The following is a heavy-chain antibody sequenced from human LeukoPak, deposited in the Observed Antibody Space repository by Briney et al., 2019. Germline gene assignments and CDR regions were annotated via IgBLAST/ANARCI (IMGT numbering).Heavy chain of an antibody. D-gene: IGHD4/OR15-4a*01. J-gene: IGHJ4*02. CDR1: GFTFSSYW. V-gene: IGHV3-23*01. Sequence: GGSLRLSCAASGFTFSSYWMSWVRQAPGKGLEWVSAISGSGGSTYYADSVKGRFTISRDNSKNTLYLQMNSLRAEDTAVYYCARRAGAYSHPYDYWGQGTLVTVSS. CDR3: ARRAGAYSHPYDY. CDR2: ISGSGGST.